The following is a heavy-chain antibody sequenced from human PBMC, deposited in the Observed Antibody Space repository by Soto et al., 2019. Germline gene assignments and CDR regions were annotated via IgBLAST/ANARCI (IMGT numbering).Heavy chain of an antibody. D-gene: IGHD1-1*01. Sequence: QVQLVESGGGVVQPGRSLRLSCAASGFTFSSYAMHWVRQAPGKGLEWVAVISYDGSNKYYADSVKGRFTISRDTSKNTLYLQMNSLRAEDTAVYYCARERLRYNWNDFPYYYYGMDVWGQGTTVTVSS. CDR3: ARERLRYNWNDFPYYYYGMDV. V-gene: IGHV3-30-3*01. CDR2: ISYDGSNK. CDR1: GFTFSSYA. J-gene: IGHJ6*02.